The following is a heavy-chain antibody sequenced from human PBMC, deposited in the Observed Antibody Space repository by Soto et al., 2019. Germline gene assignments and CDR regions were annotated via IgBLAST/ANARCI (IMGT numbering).Heavy chain of an antibody. CDR1: GFSFSNYN. V-gene: IGHV3-48*02. J-gene: IGHJ4*02. Sequence: EVQLVESGGGLVQPGGSLRLTCAASGFSFSNYNMNWVRQAPGKGLEWVSYISKSSDTIYYADSVRGRFSISRHNGKNSLYLQMDSLRDEDTAVYYCARDSFDYDTTGYHCDYWGQGTLVTVSS. CDR2: ISKSSDTI. D-gene: IGHD3-22*01. CDR3: ARDSFDYDTTGYHCDY.